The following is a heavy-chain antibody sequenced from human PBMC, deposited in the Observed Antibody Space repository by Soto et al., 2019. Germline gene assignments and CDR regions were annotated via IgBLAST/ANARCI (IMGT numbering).Heavy chain of an antibody. Sequence: GGSLRLSCAASGFTFSNYAMSWVRQAPGKGLDWVSGISGSGGNTYYADSVRGRFTISRDSSENTLYLQMDSLRAEDTAVYFCAKRFLSSNSHYALDAFDIWGQGTMVTVSS. CDR2: ISGSGGNT. J-gene: IGHJ3*02. CDR1: GFTFSNYA. V-gene: IGHV3-23*01. CDR3: AKRFLSSNSHYALDAFDI. D-gene: IGHD2-2*01.